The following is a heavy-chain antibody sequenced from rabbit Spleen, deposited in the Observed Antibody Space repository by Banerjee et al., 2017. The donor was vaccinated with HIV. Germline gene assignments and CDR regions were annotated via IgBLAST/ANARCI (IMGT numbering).Heavy chain of an antibody. V-gene: IGHV1S45*01. CDR2: INAVTGKA. CDR1: GFSFSNKAV. Sequence: QEQLVESGGGLVKPEGSLKLSCTASGFSFSNKAVMCWVRQAPGKGLEWIACINAVTGKAVDASWAKGRITFSKPSSTTVTLQMTSLTAADTATFFCARDLDGVIRWNFGWWGPGTLLTVS. D-gene: IGHD1-1*01. CDR3: ARDLDGVIRWNFGW. J-gene: IGHJ4*01.